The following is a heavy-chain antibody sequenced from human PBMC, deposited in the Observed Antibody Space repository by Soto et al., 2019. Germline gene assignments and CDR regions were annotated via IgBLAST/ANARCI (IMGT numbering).Heavy chain of an antibody. CDR3: ARSRRDGYNHFDY. J-gene: IGHJ4*02. Sequence: GASVKVSFKASGGTFSSYAISWVRQAPGQGLEWMGGIIPIFGTANYAQKFQGRVTITADESTSTAYMELSSLRSEDTAVYYCARSRRDGYNHFDYWGKGTLVTVSS. CDR2: IIPIFGTA. D-gene: IGHD5-12*01. V-gene: IGHV1-69*13. CDR1: GGTFSSYA.